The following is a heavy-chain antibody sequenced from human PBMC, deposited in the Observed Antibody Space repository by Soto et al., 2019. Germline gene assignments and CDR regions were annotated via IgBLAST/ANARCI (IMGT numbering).Heavy chain of an antibody. CDR3: ARKTCSGGSCYLSPDNWFDP. J-gene: IGHJ5*02. CDR2: INSDGSST. CDR1: GFTFSSYW. D-gene: IGHD2-15*01. Sequence: GGSLRLSCAASGFTFSSYWMHWVRQAPGKGLVWVSRINSDGSSTSYADSVKGRFTISRDNSKNTLYLQMNSLRAEDTAVYYCARKTCSGGSCYLSPDNWFDPWGQGTLVTVSS. V-gene: IGHV3-74*01.